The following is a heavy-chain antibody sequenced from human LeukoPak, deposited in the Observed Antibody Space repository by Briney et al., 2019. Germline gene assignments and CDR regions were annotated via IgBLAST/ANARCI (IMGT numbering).Heavy chain of an antibody. J-gene: IGHJ4*02. CDR3: AKDPYRSITILYY. Sequence: PGRSLRLSCAASGFTFSSYGMHWVRQAPGKGLEWVAVIWYDGSNKYYADSVKGRFTISRDNSKNTLYLQMNSLRAEDTAVYYCAKDPYRSITILYYWGQGTLVTVSS. D-gene: IGHD3-3*01. CDR1: GFTFSSYG. CDR2: IWYDGSNK. V-gene: IGHV3-33*06.